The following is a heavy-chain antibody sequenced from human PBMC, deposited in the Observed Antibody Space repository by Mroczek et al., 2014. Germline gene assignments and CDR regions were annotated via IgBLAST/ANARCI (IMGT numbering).Heavy chain of an antibody. CDR2: IYPGDSDT. CDR1: GYSFTSYW. J-gene: IGHJ3*02. D-gene: IGHD2-2*02. CDR3: ARRRVVVPAAIHAFDI. Sequence: VQLVQSGAEVKKPGESLKISCKGSGYSFTSYWIGWVRQMPGKGLEWMGIIYPGDSDTRYSPSFQGQVTISADKSISTAYLQWSSLKASDTAMYYCARRRVVVPAAIHAFDIWGQGTMVTVSS. V-gene: IGHV5-51*03.